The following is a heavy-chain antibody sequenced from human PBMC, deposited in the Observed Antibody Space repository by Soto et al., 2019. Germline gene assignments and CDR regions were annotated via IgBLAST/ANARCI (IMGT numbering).Heavy chain of an antibody. CDR3: ARDRDWAFDY. CDR1: GFTFSSYA. V-gene: IGHV3-30-3*01. D-gene: IGHD3-9*01. J-gene: IGHJ4*02. CDR2: ISYDGSNK. Sequence: GGSLRLSCAASGFTFSSYAVHWVRQAPGKGLEWVAVISYDGSNKYYADSVKGRFTVSRDNSKNTLYLQMSSLRAEDTAVYYCARDRDWAFDYWGQGTLVTVS.